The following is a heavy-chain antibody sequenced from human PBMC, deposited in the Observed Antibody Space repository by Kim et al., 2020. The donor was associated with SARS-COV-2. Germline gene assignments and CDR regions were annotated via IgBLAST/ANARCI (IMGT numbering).Heavy chain of an antibody. Sequence: FQGRVTMTRDTSTSTVYMELSSLGSEDTAVYYCARTAYLYDFWSGYYLDYWGQGTLVTVSS. CDR3: ARTAYLYDFWSGYYLDY. V-gene: IGHV1-46*01. J-gene: IGHJ4*02. D-gene: IGHD3-3*01.